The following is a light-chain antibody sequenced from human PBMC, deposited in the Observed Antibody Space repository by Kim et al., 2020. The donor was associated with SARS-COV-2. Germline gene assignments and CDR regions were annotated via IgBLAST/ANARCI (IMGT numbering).Light chain of an antibody. CDR3: SSYAGSSNWV. CDR2: EVS. J-gene: IGLJ3*02. Sequence: QSALTQPPSASGSPGQSVTISCTGTSSDIGDYNYVSWYQQHPGKAPKLMFYEVSKWPSGVPDRFSGSKSGNTASLTVSGLQAEDEADYYCSSYAGSSNWVFGGGTQLTVL. V-gene: IGLV2-8*01. CDR1: SSDIGDYNY.